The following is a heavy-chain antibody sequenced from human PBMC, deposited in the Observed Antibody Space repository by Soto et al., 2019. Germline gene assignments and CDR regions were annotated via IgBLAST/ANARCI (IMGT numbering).Heavy chain of an antibody. CDR1: GGTFSSYA. CDR3: VAGVVVTATNNWFDP. CDR2: IIPIFGTA. J-gene: IGHJ5*02. V-gene: IGHV1-69*13. D-gene: IGHD2-21*02. Sequence: GASVKVSCKASGGTFSSYAISWVRQAPGQGLEWMGGIIPIFGTANYAQKFQGRVTITADESTSTAYMELSSLRSEDTAVYYCVAGVVVTATNNWFDPWGQGTLVTSPQ.